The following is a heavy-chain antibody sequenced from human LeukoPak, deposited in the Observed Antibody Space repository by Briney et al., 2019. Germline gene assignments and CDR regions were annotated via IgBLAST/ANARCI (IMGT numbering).Heavy chain of an antibody. CDR1: GFTVSDNY. J-gene: IGHJ4*02. D-gene: IGHD4-17*01. CDR3: ARDKSYGDSEDY. CDR2: IKQGGREK. V-gene: IGHV3-7*05. Sequence: GGSLRLSCAASGFTVSDNYMSWVRQAPGKGLEWVANIKQGGREKYYVDSVKGRFTISRDNAKNSLSLQMNSLRAEDTAVYYCARDKSYGDSEDYWGQGTLVTVSS.